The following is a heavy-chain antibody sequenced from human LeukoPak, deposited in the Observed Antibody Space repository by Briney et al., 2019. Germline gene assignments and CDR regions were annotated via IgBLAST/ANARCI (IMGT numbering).Heavy chain of an antibody. V-gene: IGHV3-53*01. CDR1: GFTVSDNH. J-gene: IGHJ5*02. CDR2: MYSRGDT. D-gene: IGHD6-13*01. Sequence: GGSLRLSCAASGFTVSDNHMSWVRQAPGKGLEWVSVMYSRGDTYYANSVKGRFTFSRDISKNTLYLQMNGLRIEDTAMYYCARDAPQVPAAGVLASWGQGTLVIVSS. CDR3: ARDAPQVPAAGVLAS.